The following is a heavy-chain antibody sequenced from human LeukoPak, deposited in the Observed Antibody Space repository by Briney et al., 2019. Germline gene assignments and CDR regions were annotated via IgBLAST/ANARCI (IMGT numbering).Heavy chain of an antibody. V-gene: IGHV4-59*01. CDR3: ARVGEYCSGGSCYRGYFDY. CDR2: IYYSGST. J-gene: IGHJ4*02. D-gene: IGHD2-15*01. CDR1: GGSISSYY. Sequence: PSETLSLTCTVSGGSISSYYWSWIRQPPGKGLEWIGYIYYSGSTNYNPSLKSRVTISVDTSKNQFSLKLSSVTAADTAVHYCARVGEYCSGGSCYRGYFDYWGQGTLVTVSS.